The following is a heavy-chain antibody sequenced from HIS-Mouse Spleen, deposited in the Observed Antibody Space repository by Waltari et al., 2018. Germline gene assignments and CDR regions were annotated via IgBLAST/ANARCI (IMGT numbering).Heavy chain of an antibody. CDR3: ARDSGSYSFWYFDL. Sequence: QVQLVQSGAEVKKPGSSVKVSCKASGGTFSSYAISWVRQAPGQGLDWMGGIIPIFGTANYAQKFQGRVTITADESTSTAYMELSSLRSEDTAVYYCARDSGSYSFWYFDLWGRGTLVTVSS. V-gene: IGHV1-69*01. J-gene: IGHJ2*01. D-gene: IGHD1-26*01. CDR1: GGTFSSYA. CDR2: IIPIFGTA.